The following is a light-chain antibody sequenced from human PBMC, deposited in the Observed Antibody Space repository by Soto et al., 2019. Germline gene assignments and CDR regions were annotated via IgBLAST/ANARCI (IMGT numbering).Light chain of an antibody. CDR3: AAWDDSMSVV. Sequence: QSVLTQPPSTSGTPGQRVTISFSGSSSNIRSNYVYCYQHLPGTAPKLLIYRNNQRPYGVPDRFSGSKSGTSASLAISGIQSEAEADYYCAAWDDSMSVVFGGGTKVTVL. CDR1: SSNIRSNY. J-gene: IGLJ2*01. CDR2: RNN. V-gene: IGLV1-47*01.